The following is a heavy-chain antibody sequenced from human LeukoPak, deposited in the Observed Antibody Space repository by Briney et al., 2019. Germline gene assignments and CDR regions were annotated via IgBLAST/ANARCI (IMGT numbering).Heavy chain of an antibody. Sequence: SETLSLTCAVYGGSFSGYYWSWIRQPPGKGLEWIGEINHSGSTNYNPSLKSRVTISVDTSKNQFSLKLSSVTAADTAVYYCARSLRYSSLSLYYWGQGTPVTVSS. CDR2: INHSGST. CDR3: ARSLRYSSLSLYY. V-gene: IGHV4-34*01. CDR1: GGSFSGYY. J-gene: IGHJ4*02. D-gene: IGHD6-13*01.